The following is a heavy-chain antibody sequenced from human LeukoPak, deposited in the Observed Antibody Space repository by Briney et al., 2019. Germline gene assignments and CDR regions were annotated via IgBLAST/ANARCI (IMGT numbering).Heavy chain of an antibody. CDR3: AKLPAPGGDYVYFEY. CDR1: GFTFSSYA. D-gene: IGHD3-16*01. V-gene: IGHV3-23*01. J-gene: IGHJ4*02. Sequence: LTGGSLRLSCAASGFTFSSYAMSWVRQAPGKGLEWVSAISGSGGSTYYADSVKGRFTISRDNSKNMLYLQMTSLRAEDSALYYCAKLPAPGGDYVYFEYWGQGTLVTVSS. CDR2: ISGSGGST.